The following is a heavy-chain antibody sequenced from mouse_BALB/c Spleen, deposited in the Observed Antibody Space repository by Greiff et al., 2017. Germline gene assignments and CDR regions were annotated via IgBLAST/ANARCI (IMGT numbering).Heavy chain of an antibody. J-gene: IGHJ2*01. CDR3: ARSPIPRLRDYYFDD. CDR1: GFTFSSFG. Sequence: EVMLVESGGGLVQPGGSRKLSCAASGFTFSSFGMHWVRQAPEKGLEWVAYISSGSSTIYYADTVKGRFTISRDNPKNTLFLQMTSLRSEDTAMYYCARSPIPRLRDYYFDDWGQGTTLTVSS. D-gene: IGHD3-2*02. V-gene: IGHV5-17*02. CDR2: ISSGSSTI.